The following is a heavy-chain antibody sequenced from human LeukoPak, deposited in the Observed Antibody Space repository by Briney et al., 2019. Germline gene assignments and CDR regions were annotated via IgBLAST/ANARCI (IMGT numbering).Heavy chain of an antibody. J-gene: IGHJ4*02. CDR2: ISGSGGST. Sequence: GGSLRLSCVVSGFTFSSYAMSWVRQAPGKGLEWVSAISGSGGSTYYADSVKGRFTISRDNSKNTLYLQMNSLRAEDTAVYYCAKTGIVVVIAYFDYWGQGTLVTVSS. V-gene: IGHV3-23*01. CDR1: GFTFSSYA. CDR3: AKTGIVVVIAYFDY. D-gene: IGHD3-22*01.